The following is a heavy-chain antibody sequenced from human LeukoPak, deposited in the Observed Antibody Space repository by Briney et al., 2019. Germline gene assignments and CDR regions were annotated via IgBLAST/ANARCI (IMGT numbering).Heavy chain of an antibody. Sequence: PGRSLRLSCTASGFTFGDYSMSWVRQAPGKGLEYIGFIRTKDFGGTTEYAASVKGRFTISRDDSKSIAYLQIHSLKSEDTAVYYCSGDGLDYYGSGSYRGFDYWGQGTLVTVSS. J-gene: IGHJ4*02. CDR3: SGDGLDYYGSGSYRGFDY. CDR1: GFTFGDYS. V-gene: IGHV3-49*04. CDR2: IRTKDFGGTT. D-gene: IGHD3-10*01.